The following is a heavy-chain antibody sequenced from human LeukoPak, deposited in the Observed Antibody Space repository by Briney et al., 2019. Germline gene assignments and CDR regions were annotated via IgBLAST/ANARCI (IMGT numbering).Heavy chain of an antibody. CDR2: IYYSGST. J-gene: IGHJ3*02. D-gene: IGHD6-13*01. CDR1: GGSISSSSYY. CDR3: ARDRSSAHAFDI. V-gene: IGHV4-39*07. Sequence: SETLSLTCTVSGGSISSSSYYWGWIRQPPGKGLEWIGSIYYSGSTYYNPSLKSRVTISVDTSKNQFSLKLSSVTAADTAVHYCARDRSSAHAFDIWGQGTMVTVSS.